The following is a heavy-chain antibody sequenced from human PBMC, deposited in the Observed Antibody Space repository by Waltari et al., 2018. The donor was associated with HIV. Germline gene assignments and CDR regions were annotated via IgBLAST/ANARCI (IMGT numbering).Heavy chain of an antibody. CDR2: IYQSGRT. D-gene: IGHD3-16*01. V-gene: IGHV4-30-2*06. J-gene: IGHJ5*02. CDR3: ATIPWGDNYFDP. Sequence: QLQLQESGSGLVKPSQTLSLTCAVSGGSISNGGYSWSWIRQSPGKGLGWIGYIYQSGNIYQSGRTHYNPSLRSRVTISIDISKNQFSLSLTSVTAADTAMYYCATIPWGDNYFDPWGQGTLVSVSS. CDR1: GGSISNGGYS.